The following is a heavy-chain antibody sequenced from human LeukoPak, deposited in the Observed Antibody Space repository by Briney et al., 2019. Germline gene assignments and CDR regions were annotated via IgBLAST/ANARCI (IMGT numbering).Heavy chain of an antibody. Sequence: PSETLSLTCTVSGGSISTYYWSWIRQPPGKGLEWVGYIHYSGSTNYNPSLKSRVTISVDTSKDQFSLKLSSVTAADTAVYYCARGYYDSRTETYWYFDLWAVAPWSLSPQ. CDR3: ARGYYDSRTETYWYFDL. J-gene: IGHJ2*01. V-gene: IGHV4-59*08. CDR1: GGSISTYY. D-gene: IGHD3-22*01. CDR2: IHYSGST.